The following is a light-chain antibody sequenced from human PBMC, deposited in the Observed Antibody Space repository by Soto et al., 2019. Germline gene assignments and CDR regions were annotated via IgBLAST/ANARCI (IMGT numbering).Light chain of an antibody. CDR2: AAS. CDR1: QGIANY. CDR3: QKHSSSPFT. Sequence: DTQMTQSPSSLSASVGDRVTITCRASQGIANYLAWYQQKPGQVPKLLIYAASTLQSGVPSRFSGSASGTDFTLTISSLQPDDVATYYCQKHSSSPFTFGPGTKVDF. V-gene: IGKV1-27*01. J-gene: IGKJ3*01.